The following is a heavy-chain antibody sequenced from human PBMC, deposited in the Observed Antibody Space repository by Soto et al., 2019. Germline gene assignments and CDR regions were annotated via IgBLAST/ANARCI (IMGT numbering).Heavy chain of an antibody. V-gene: IGHV3-23*01. Sequence: EVQLLESGGGLVQPGGSLRLSCAASGFTFSSYAMFWVRQAPGKGLEWVSAISANGAATYYADSVKGRFSISRDNSKQTLFLQMNSLRSKDTAVYFCAKRDPDTNNWYAGEVYEYCMDVWGHGTTVTVSS. D-gene: IGHD1-1*01. CDR3: AKRDPDTNNWYAGEVYEYCMDV. CDR2: ISANGAAT. CDR1: GFTFSSYA. J-gene: IGHJ6*02.